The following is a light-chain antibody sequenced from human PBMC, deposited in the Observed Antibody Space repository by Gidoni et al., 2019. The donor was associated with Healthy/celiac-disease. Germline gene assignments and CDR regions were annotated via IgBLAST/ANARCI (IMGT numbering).Light chain of an antibody. J-gene: IGKJ1*01. V-gene: IGKV3-20*01. CDR1: QSVSSSY. CDR2: GAP. Sequence: EIVLTQSPGTLSLSPGDRATLSGRASQSVSSSYLAWYQQNPGQAPRLLSYGAPSRAPGIRDRFSGSGSGTAFTLTISRLEPEDFSVYYCQHYGSSQWTFGQGTKVEIK. CDR3: QHYGSSQWT.